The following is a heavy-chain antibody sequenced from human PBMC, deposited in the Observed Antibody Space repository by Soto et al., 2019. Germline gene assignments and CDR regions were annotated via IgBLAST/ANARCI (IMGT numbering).Heavy chain of an antibody. Sequence: DVQLVESGGGLVQPGRSLRLSCAASGFTFDDYAMHWVRQAPGKGLEWVSGISWNSGSIGYADSVKGRFTISRDNAKNSLYLQMNSLRAEDTALYYCAKGFRYCSGGSCYYPYFDYWGQGTLVTVSS. J-gene: IGHJ4*02. CDR1: GFTFDDYA. CDR2: ISWNSGSI. V-gene: IGHV3-9*01. D-gene: IGHD2-15*01. CDR3: AKGFRYCSGGSCYYPYFDY.